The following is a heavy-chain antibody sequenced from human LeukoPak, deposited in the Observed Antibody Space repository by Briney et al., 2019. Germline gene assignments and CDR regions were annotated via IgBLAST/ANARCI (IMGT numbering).Heavy chain of an antibody. CDR1: GGSFSGYY. CDR2: INHSGST. V-gene: IGHV4-34*01. CDR3: ARGMGATIYYAFDI. Sequence: SETLSLTCAVYGGSFSGYYWSWIRQLPGKGLEWIGEINHSGSTNYNPSLKSRVTISVDTSKNQFSLKLSSVTAADTAVYYCARGMGATIYYAFDIWGQGTMVTVSS. J-gene: IGHJ3*02. D-gene: IGHD1-26*01.